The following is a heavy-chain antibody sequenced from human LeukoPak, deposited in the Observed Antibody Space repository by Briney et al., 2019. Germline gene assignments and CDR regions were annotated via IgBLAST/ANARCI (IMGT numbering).Heavy chain of an antibody. CDR2: ISAYNGNT. Sequence: ASVTVSCKASGYTFTSYSISWVRQAPGQGLEWMGWISAYNGNTNYAQKLQGRVTMTTDTSTSTAYMELRSLRSDDTAVYYCARDRAMVRGVIITFPPDYWGQGTLVTVSS. J-gene: IGHJ4*02. CDR1: GYTFTSYS. CDR3: ARDRAMVRGVIITFPPDY. D-gene: IGHD3-10*01. V-gene: IGHV1-18*04.